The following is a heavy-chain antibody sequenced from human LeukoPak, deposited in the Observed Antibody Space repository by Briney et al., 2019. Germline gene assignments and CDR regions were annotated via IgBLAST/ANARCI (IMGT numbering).Heavy chain of an antibody. CDR2: IFHSGST. Sequence: SETLSLTCAVSGYSISSGYYWGWIRQPAGKRLEWIGSIFHSGSTYYNPSLKSRVNMSVDTSKNQISLKLSSVTAADTAVYYCARASGSYGSGSYYYYGMDVWGKGTTVTVSS. CDR3: ARASGSYGSGSYYYYGMDV. CDR1: GYSISSGYY. V-gene: IGHV4-38-2*01. J-gene: IGHJ6*04. D-gene: IGHD3-10*01.